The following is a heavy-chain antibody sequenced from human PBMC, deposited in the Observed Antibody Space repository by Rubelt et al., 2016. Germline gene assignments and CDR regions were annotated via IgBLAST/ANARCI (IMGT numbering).Heavy chain of an antibody. Sequence: EVKKPGASVKVSCKASGYTFTSYSMHWVRQAPGQKLEWMGWINAGNGNTKYSQKFQGRVTITRDTPESTAYMELSSLTSEETAVYDGARDHSGSYSCDFWGQGTLVTVSS. V-gene: IGHV1-3*01. CDR2: INAGNGNT. D-gene: IGHD1-26*01. CDR1: GYTFTSYS. J-gene: IGHJ4*02. CDR3: ARDHSGSYSCDF.